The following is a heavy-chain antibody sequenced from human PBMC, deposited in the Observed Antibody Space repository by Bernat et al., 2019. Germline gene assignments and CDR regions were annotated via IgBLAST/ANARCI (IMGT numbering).Heavy chain of an antibody. D-gene: IGHD4-4*01. CDR2: IYGAEIT. J-gene: IGHJ4*02. CDR1: GFSVTRNH. V-gene: IGHV3-66*01. CDR3: VGYGSNSV. Sequence: EVQLVESGGDLVQPGGSLRLSCAVSGFSVTRNHVGWVRQASGKGLEWVSFIYGAEITTYGDSVKGRFTISRDNSKNTVYLQMNKVRAEDTALYYCVGYGSNSVWGQGTRVTVSS.